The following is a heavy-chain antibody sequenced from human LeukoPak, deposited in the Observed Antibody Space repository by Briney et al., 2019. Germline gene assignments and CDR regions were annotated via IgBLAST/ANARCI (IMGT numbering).Heavy chain of an antibody. CDR2: IYSSGST. CDR3: ASPGRGYSYGYRY. CDR1: GGSISSYH. V-gene: IGHV4-59*12. Sequence: KPSETLSLTCTVSGGSISSYHWSWIRQPPGKGLECIGYIYSSGSTNYNPSLKSRVTISVDTSKNQFSLKLSSVTAADTAVYYCASPGRGYSYGYRYWGQGTLVTVSS. D-gene: IGHD5-18*01. J-gene: IGHJ4*02.